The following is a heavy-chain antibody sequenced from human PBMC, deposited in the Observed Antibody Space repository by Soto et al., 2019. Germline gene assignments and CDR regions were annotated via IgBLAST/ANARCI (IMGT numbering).Heavy chain of an antibody. J-gene: IGHJ4*01. CDR3: TTDPGIAEDY. D-gene: IGHD6-13*01. Sequence: GGSLRLSCAASGFTFNNAWMSWVRQAPGKGLEWVCRIKSKTDGGTTDYAAPVKCRFTISRDDSKNTLDLQMNSLKTEDTAVYYFTTDPGIAEDYWGQGTLVTVSS. CDR2: IKSKTDGGTT. CDR1: GFTFNNAW. V-gene: IGHV3-15*01.